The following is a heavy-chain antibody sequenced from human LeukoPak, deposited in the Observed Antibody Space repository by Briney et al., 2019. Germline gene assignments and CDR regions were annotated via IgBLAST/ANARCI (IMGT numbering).Heavy chain of an antibody. CDR2: INHSGST. J-gene: IGHJ4*02. V-gene: IGHV4-34*01. CDR3: ARGRLYYYGSGSYHFDY. CDR1: TGSFSDYY. D-gene: IGHD3-10*01. Sequence: PSETLSLTCAGSTGSFSDYYWSWIRQPPGKGLEWIGEINHSGSTNYNPSLKSRVTISVDTSKNQFSLKLSSVTAADTAVYYCARGRLYYYGSGSYHFDYWGQGTLVTVYS.